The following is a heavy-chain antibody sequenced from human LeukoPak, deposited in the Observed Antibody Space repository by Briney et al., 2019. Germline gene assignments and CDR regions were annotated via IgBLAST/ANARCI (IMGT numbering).Heavy chain of an antibody. CDR2: VYYIGTT. CDR3: ARDRGIASALDV. Sequence: PSESLSLTCTVSGRSITSHYWSWIRQPPGKGLEWIGFVYYIGTTRYNPSLKSRVTMSVDTTRNQFSLNLNSVTAADTAVYFCARDRGIASALDVWGKGTTITVSS. J-gene: IGHJ6*04. V-gene: IGHV4-59*11. CDR1: GRSITSHY. D-gene: IGHD6-13*01.